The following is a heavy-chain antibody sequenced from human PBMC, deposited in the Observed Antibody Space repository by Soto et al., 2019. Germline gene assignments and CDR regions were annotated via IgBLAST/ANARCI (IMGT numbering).Heavy chain of an antibody. CDR1: GGTFNSDT. CDR3: ATLVPAPIKLYPRLGWFDP. CDR2: IIPISDTA. Sequence: SFKVSCKASGGTFNSDTITWVRQAPGQGLEWMGGIIPISDTAHYAQNFQGRVTITADESTSTVYMELSSLRSEDTAVYYCATLVPAPIKLYPRLGWFDPWGQGTLVTVSS. V-gene: IGHV1-69*13. D-gene: IGHD2-2*02. J-gene: IGHJ5*02.